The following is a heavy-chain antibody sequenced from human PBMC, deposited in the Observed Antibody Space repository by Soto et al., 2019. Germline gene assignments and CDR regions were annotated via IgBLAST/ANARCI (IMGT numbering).Heavy chain of an antibody. J-gene: IGHJ4*02. CDR2: ISSNGGTT. Sequence: EVQLAESGGNMVQPGGSLRLSCVASGFTFNNYDMHWVRQAPGKGLEYVSSISSNGGTTYYGNSVKGRFTISRDNSKNRLYLQMGSLRPEDMAVYYCVRRVSGNYDYWGQGTLVTGSS. D-gene: IGHD1-7*01. CDR3: VRRVSGNYDY. V-gene: IGHV3-64*01. CDR1: GFTFNNYD.